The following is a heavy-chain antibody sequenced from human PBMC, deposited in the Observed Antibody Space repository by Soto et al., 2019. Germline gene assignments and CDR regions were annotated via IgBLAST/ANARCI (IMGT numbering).Heavy chain of an antibody. Sequence: PGGSLRLSCAASGFTFSSYGMHWVRQASGKGLEWVAVISYDGSNKYYADSVKGRFTISRDNSKNTLHLQMNSLRAEDTAVYYCAKDLEGIAAALDYWGQGTLVTVSS. D-gene: IGHD6-13*01. J-gene: IGHJ4*02. CDR1: GFTFSSYG. CDR2: ISYDGSNK. CDR3: AKDLEGIAAALDY. V-gene: IGHV3-30*18.